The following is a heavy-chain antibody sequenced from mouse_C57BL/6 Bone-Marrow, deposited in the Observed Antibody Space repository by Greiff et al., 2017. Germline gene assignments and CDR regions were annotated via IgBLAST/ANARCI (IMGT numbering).Heavy chain of an antibody. D-gene: IGHD2-3*01. CDR2: ISNLAYSI. Sequence: EVMLVESGGGLVQPGGSLKLSCAASGFTFSDYGMAWVRQAPRKGPEWVAFISNLAYSIYYADTVTGRFTISRENAKNTLYLEMSSLRSEDTAMYYCARHDDYYAMDYWGQGTSVTVSS. CDR3: ARHDDYYAMDY. J-gene: IGHJ4*01. V-gene: IGHV5-15*01. CDR1: GFTFSDYG.